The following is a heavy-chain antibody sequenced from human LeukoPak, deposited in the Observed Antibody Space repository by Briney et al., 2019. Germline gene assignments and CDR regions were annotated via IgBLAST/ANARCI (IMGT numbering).Heavy chain of an antibody. J-gene: IGHJ4*02. Sequence: SETLSLTCTVSGGSISSYYWSWIRQPPGKGLEWMGYIYYSGSTNYNPSLKSRVTISVDTSKNQFSLKLSSVTAADTAVYYCARDPTAIWFGESKPMYYFDYWGQGTLVTVSS. CDR1: GGSISSYY. CDR3: ARDPTAIWFGESKPMYYFDY. V-gene: IGHV4-59*01. CDR2: IYYSGST. D-gene: IGHD3-10*01.